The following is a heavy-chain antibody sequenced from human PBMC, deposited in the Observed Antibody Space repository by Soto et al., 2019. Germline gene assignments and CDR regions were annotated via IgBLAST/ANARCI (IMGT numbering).Heavy chain of an antibody. V-gene: IGHV3-30*18. CDR1: GFTFGNYG. CDR3: EKTSPPLLASPLFSAMDV. J-gene: IGHJ6*02. D-gene: IGHD3-10*01. Sequence: QVQLVESGGGVVQPGRSLRLSCAAPGFTFGNYGMHWVRQAPGKGLEWVALISYDGHNKYYAESVEGRFTISRDNSKNTLHLHMNSLRPEDAALHHCEKTSPPLLASPLFSAMDVWGQGTMVTVSS. CDR2: ISYDGHNK.